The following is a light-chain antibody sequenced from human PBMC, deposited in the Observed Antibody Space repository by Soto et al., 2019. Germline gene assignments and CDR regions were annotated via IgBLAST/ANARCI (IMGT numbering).Light chain of an antibody. CDR2: DVI. J-gene: IGLJ3*02. V-gene: IGLV2-11*01. CDR3: CAHTGTAIL. Sequence: QSVLTQPPSVSGSPGQSVTISCTGTSSDVGRYNYVSWYQQRPGKAPKLIIYDVIKRPSGVPERFSGSKSGNTASLTISGLQADDEADYCCCAHTGTAILFGGGTKLTVL. CDR1: SSDVGRYNY.